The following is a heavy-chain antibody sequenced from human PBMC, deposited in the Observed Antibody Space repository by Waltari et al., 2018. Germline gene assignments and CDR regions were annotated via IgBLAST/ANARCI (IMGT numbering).Heavy chain of an antibody. CDR2: VYVTGNT. CDR3: ARRLVVAGTLDVFAL. V-gene: IGHV3-53*03. CDR1: GLTVNSKY. J-gene: IGHJ3*01. Sequence: EVQLVESGGDLIQPGGSLRLSCAASGLTVNSKYINWVRQSPGKGLEWVSVVYVTGNTDYADSVKGRFTTSRDNSKNTVYLQMDSLRVEDTAMYYCARRLVVAGTLDVFALWGQGTRVIVSS. D-gene: IGHD2-15*01.